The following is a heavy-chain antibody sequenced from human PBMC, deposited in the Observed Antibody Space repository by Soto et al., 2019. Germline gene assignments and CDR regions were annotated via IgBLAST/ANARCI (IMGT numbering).Heavy chain of an antibody. V-gene: IGHV3-30*04. CDR1: GFTFSSYA. CDR3: ARRLPGDRGAFDI. D-gene: IGHD7-27*01. Sequence: GGSLRLSCAASGFTFSSYAMHWVRQAPGKGLEWVAVISYDGSNKYYADSVKGRFTISRDNSKNTLYLQMNSLRAEDTAVYYCARRLPGDRGAFDIGGQGTMVTVSS. CDR2: ISYDGSNK. J-gene: IGHJ3*02.